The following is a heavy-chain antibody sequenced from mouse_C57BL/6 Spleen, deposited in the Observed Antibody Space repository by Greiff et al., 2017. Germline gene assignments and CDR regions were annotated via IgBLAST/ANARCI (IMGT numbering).Heavy chain of an antibody. J-gene: IGHJ1*03. D-gene: IGHD1-1*01. CDR3: VITTVVDWYFDV. V-gene: IGHV10-3*01. CDR2: IRSKSSNYAT. CDR1: GFTFNTYA. Sequence: EVKLQESGGGLVQPKGSLKLSCAASGFTFNTYAMHWVRQAPGKGLEWVARIRSKSSNYATSYADSVKDRFTISRDDSQSMLYLQMNNLKTEDTAMYYCVITTVVDWYFDVWGTGTTVTVSS.